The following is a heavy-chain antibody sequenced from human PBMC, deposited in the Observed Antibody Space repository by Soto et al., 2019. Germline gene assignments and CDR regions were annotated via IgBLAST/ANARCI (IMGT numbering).Heavy chain of an antibody. V-gene: IGHV3-23*01. D-gene: IGHD6-13*01. CDR1: GFTFSSYA. CDR2: ISGSGGST. Sequence: GGSLRLSCAASGFTFSSYAMSWVRQAPGKGLEWVSAISGSGGSTYYADSAKGRFTISRDNSKNTLYLQMNSLRAEDTAVYYCAKDETIAAGNYYYYYYMDVWGKGTTVTVSS. CDR3: AKDETIAAGNYYYYYYMDV. J-gene: IGHJ6*03.